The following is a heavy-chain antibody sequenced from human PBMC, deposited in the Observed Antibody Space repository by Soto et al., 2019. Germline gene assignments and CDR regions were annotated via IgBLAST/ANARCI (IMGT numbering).Heavy chain of an antibody. J-gene: IGHJ3*02. D-gene: IGHD2-15*01. V-gene: IGHV3-7*03. CDR2: IKQDGSEK. CDR1: GFTFSSYW. CDR3: AARGPAAVVVVAATDDAFDI. Sequence: GGSLRLSCAASGFTFSSYWMSWVRQAPGKGLEWVANIKQDGSEKYYVDSVKGRFTISRDNAKNSLYLQMNSLRAEDTAVYYCAARGPAAVVVVAATDDAFDIWGQGTMVTVSS.